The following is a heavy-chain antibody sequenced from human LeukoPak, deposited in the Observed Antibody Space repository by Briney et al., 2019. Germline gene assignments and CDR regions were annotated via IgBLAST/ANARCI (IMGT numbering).Heavy chain of an antibody. CDR2: IYYSGST. V-gene: IGHV4-59*01. D-gene: IGHD2-2*01. J-gene: IGHJ6*02. CDR3: ARGLVVPAALNYYYYYYGMDV. Sequence: PSETLSLTCTVSGGSISSYYWSWIRQPPGKGLEWIGYIYYSGSTNYNPSLKSRVTISVDTSKNQFSLKLSSVTAADMAVYYCARGLVVPAALNYYYYYYGMDVWGQGTTVTVSS. CDR1: GGSISSYY.